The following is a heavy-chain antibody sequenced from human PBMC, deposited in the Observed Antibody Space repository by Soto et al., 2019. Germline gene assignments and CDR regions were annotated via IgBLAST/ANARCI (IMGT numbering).Heavy chain of an antibody. Sequence: QVQLVESGGVLVKPGGSLRLSCAASGFTFSDYYMSWIRQAPGKGLEWVSYISSSSTYTNYADSVKGRFTVSRDNAKNSLYLQMTSLRAEDTAVYYCASLPQQFVDYWGQGTLVTVSS. CDR3: ASLPQQFVDY. J-gene: IGHJ4*02. CDR1: GFTFSDYY. D-gene: IGHD6-13*01. CDR2: ISSSSTYT. V-gene: IGHV3-11*06.